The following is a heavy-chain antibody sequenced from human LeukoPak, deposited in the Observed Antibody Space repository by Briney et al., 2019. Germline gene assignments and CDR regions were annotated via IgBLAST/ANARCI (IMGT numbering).Heavy chain of an antibody. CDR1: GYSFTSYW. D-gene: IGHD3-10*01. V-gene: IGHV5-51*01. Sequence: GESLKISCKGSGYSFTSYWIGCVRQMPGKGLEWMGNIYPGDSDTRYSPSFQGQVTISADKSISTAYLQWSSLKASDTAMYYCARQSYSYYGSGSYDNWFDPWGQGTLVTVSS. J-gene: IGHJ5*02. CDR2: IYPGDSDT. CDR3: ARQSYSYYGSGSYDNWFDP.